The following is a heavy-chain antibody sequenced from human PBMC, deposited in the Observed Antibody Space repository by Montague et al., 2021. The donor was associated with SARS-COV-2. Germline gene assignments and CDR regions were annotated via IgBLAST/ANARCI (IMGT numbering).Heavy chain of an antibody. D-gene: IGHD6-13*01. CDR3: ARDLSSSWSYWFDP. Sequence: TLSLTCTVSGGSFSSGDYYWSWIRQPAGRGMEWIGRISASGSTKYNPSLKSRVTISVDTSKNQFSLKVSSVTAADTAVYYCARDLSSSWSYWFDPWGQGTLVTVSS. CDR1: GGSFSSGDYY. J-gene: IGHJ5*02. V-gene: IGHV4-61*02. CDR2: ISASGST.